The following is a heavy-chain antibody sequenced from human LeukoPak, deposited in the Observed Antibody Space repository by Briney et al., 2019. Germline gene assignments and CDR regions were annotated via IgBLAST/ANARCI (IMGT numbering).Heavy chain of an antibody. V-gene: IGHV4-59*11. CDR1: GGSISSHY. CDR3: ARGCYDYVWGSYRYPYFDY. Sequence: SETPSLTCTVSGGSISSHYWSWIRQPPGKGLEWIGYIYYSGSTNYNPSLKSRVTISVDTSKNQFSLKLSSVTAADTAVYYCARGCYDYVWGSYRYPYFDYWGQGTLVTVSS. CDR2: IYYSGST. J-gene: IGHJ4*02. D-gene: IGHD3-16*02.